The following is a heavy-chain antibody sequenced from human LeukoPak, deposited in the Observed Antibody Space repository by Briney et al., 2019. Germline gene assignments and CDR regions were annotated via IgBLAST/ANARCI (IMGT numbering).Heavy chain of an antibody. V-gene: IGHV3-48*04. Sequence: HSGGSLRLSCAASGFTFSSYSMNWVRQAPGKGLEWVSYISSSSSTIYYADSVKGRFTISRDNAKNSLYLQMNSLRAEDTAVYYCARRGVMVRGPAYHFDHWGQGVLVTVSS. J-gene: IGHJ4*02. CDR1: GFTFSSYS. CDR2: ISSSSSTI. CDR3: ARRGVMVRGPAYHFDH. D-gene: IGHD3-10*01.